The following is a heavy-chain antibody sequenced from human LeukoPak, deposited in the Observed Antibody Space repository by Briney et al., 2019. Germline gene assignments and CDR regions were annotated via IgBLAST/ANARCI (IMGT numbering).Heavy chain of an antibody. CDR2: IKQDGSEK. J-gene: IGHJ4*02. D-gene: IGHD3-16*01. CDR3: ARDGFGTGSN. Sequence: GGSLRLSCAASGLTFSNYWMDWVRQAPGKGLEWVANIKQDGSEKNYVDSVKGRFIISRDNAKNSLYLQMNTLRADDTAVYYCARDGFGTGSNWGQGALVTVSS. V-gene: IGHV3-7*03. CDR1: GLTFSNYW.